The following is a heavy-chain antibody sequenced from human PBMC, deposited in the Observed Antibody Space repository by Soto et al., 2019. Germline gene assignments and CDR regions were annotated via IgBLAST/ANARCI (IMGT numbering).Heavy chain of an antibody. D-gene: IGHD2-15*01. V-gene: IGHV1-46*01. CDR1: GYTFTSYY. J-gene: IGHJ5*02. CDR2: INPSGGST. Sequence: APVKVSCKGSGYTFTSYYMHWVRQAPGQGLEWMGIINPSGGSTSYAQKFQGRVTMTRDTSTSTVYMELSSVRSEDTAVYYCASGSGGCSGGSCYSGWFDPWGQGTLVNVSS. CDR3: ASGSGGCSGGSCYSGWFDP.